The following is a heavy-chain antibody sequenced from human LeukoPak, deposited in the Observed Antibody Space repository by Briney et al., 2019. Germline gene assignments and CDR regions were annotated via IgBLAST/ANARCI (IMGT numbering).Heavy chain of an antibody. CDR2: IYYSGST. CDR1: GGSISSYY. CDR3: ARGSDVSSYGS. Sequence: PSETLSLTCTVSGGSISSYYWSRIRQPPGKGLEWIGYIYYSGSTNYNPSLKSRVTISVDTSKNQFSLKLSSVTAADTAGYYCARGSDVSSYGSWGQGTLVTVSS. V-gene: IGHV4-59*01. J-gene: IGHJ5*02. D-gene: IGHD5-18*01.